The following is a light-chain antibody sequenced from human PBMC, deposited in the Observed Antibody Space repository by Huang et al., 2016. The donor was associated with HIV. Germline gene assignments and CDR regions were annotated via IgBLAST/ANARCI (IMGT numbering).Light chain of an antibody. V-gene: IGKV2-28*01. Sequence: DVVMTQSPLSLPVTPGEPASISCRSSQSLLHSDGYNYLDWYLQKPGQSPHLLIYLGSNRAAGVPDRFSGSGSGTDFTLKISRVEAEDVGVYYCMQALQTPWTCGQGTKVEIK. CDR1: QSLLHSDGYNY. CDR2: LGS. CDR3: MQALQTPWT. J-gene: IGKJ1*01.